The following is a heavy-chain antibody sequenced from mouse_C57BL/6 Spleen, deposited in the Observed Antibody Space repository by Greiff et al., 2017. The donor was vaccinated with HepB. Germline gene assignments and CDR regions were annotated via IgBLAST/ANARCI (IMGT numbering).Heavy chain of an antibody. CDR2: INPGSGGT. D-gene: IGHD1-1*01. V-gene: IGHV1-54*01. J-gene: IGHJ2*01. CDR1: GYAFTNYL. Sequence: VQLQQSGAELVRPGTSVKVSCKASGYAFTNYLIEWVKQRPGQGLEWIGVINPGSGGTNYNEKFKGKATLTADKSSSTAYMQLSSLTSEDSAVYFCARGSRFDYWGQGTTLTVSS. CDR3: ARGSRFDY.